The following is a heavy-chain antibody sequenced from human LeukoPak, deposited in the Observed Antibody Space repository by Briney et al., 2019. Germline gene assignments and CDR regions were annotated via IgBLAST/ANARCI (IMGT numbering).Heavy chain of an antibody. CDR1: GGSISSSSYY. CDR2: IYYSGST. CDR3: ARGGADSYRLYYYYYMDV. Sequence: PSETLSLTCTVSGGSISSSSYYWGWIRQPPGTGLEWIGSIYYSGSTYYNPSLKSRVTISVDTSKNQFSLKLSSVTAADTAVYYCARGGADSYRLYYYYYMDVWGKGTTVTISS. J-gene: IGHJ6*03. D-gene: IGHD5-18*01. V-gene: IGHV4-39*07.